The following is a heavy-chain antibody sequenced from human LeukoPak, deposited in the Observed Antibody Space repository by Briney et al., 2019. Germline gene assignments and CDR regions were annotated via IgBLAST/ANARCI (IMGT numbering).Heavy chain of an antibody. J-gene: IGHJ3*02. D-gene: IGHD6-19*01. V-gene: IGHV3-30*02. Sequence: GGSLRLSCAASGFTFSGHSMLWVRQAPGKGLQWVAFISYDGKDKYYSDSVKGRITISRDNSKSTLYVQMDSLRTEDTAVYYCAKARGSGFQRGDAFDMWGQGTRVTVSS. CDR3: AKARGSGFQRGDAFDM. CDR2: ISYDGKDK. CDR1: GFTFSGHS.